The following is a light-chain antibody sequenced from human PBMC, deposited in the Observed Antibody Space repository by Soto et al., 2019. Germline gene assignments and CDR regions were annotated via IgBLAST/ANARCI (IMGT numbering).Light chain of an antibody. V-gene: IGKV1-5*03. Sequence: DIQMTQSPSTLSASVGDRVTITCRAIQRSSSWLAWYQQKPGKAHNLLIYKASILQSGVPSRFSGSGSGTEFTLSIRSRQPDDFANYYCQKNNSHSRAFGQGNTVEIK. CDR2: KAS. CDR1: QRSSSW. J-gene: IGKJ1*01. CDR3: QKNNSHSRA.